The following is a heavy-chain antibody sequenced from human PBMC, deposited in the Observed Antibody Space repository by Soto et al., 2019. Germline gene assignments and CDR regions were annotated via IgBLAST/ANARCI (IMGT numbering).Heavy chain of an antibody. D-gene: IGHD3-10*01. Sequence: QLQLQESGPGLVKPSETLSLTCTVSGGSISSSSYYWGWIRQPPGKGLEWIGSIYYSGSTYYNPSLTRRVTISVDTSKNQFSLKLSSVTAADTAVYYCARLRHYYGSGSFVDYWGQGTLVTVSS. CDR1: GGSISSSSYY. CDR3: ARLRHYYGSGSFVDY. CDR2: IYYSGST. J-gene: IGHJ4*02. V-gene: IGHV4-39*01.